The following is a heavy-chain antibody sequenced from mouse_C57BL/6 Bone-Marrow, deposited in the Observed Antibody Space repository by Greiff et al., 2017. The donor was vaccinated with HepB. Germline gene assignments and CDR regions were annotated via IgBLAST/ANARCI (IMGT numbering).Heavy chain of an antibody. J-gene: IGHJ2*01. D-gene: IGHD1-1*01. CDR1: GYTFTSYW. CDR3: ARSGIYYYGSSLFDY. Sequence: QVQLQQPGAELVKPGASVKLSCKASGYTFTSYWMHWVKQRPGQGLEWIGMIHPNSGSTNYNEKFKSKATLTVDKSSSTAYMQLSSLTSEDSAVYYCARSGIYYYGSSLFDYWGQGTTLTVSS. CDR2: IHPNSGST. V-gene: IGHV1-64*01.